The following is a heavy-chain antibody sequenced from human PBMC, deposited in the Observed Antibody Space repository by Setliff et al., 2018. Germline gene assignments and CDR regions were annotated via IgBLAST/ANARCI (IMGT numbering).Heavy chain of an antibody. J-gene: IGHJ4*02. V-gene: IGHV3-21*01. D-gene: IGHD5-18*01. CDR2: ISSSSSYI. Sequence: PGGSLRLSCAASGFTFSSYSMNWVRQAPGKGLGWVSSISSSSSYIYYADSVKGRFTISRDNSKNTLYLQMNSLRAEDTAVYYCAKSGIQLWGIDYWGQGTLVTVSS. CDR3: AKSGIQLWGIDY. CDR1: GFTFSSYS.